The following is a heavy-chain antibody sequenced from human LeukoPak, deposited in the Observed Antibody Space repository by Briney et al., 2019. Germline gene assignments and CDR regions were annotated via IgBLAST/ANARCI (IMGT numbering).Heavy chain of an antibody. CDR1: GFSLSTRGVG. J-gene: IGHJ4*02. CDR3: AHRSAVAGSFLRMGYCDY. CDR2: IYWNDDK. D-gene: IGHD6-19*01. V-gene: IGHV2-5*01. Sequence: SGPTLVKPTQTLTLTCTFSGFSLSTRGVGVGWIRQPPGKALEWLALIYWNDDKRYSPSLKSRLTITKDTSKNQVVLTMTNMDPVDTATYYCAHRSAVAGSFLRMGYCDYWGQGTLVTVSS.